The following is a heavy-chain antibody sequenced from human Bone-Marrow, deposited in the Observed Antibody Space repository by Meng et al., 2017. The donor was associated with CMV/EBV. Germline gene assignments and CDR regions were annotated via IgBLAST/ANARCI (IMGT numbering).Heavy chain of an antibody. J-gene: IGHJ4*02. CDR2: INSDGSST. CDR3: ARGGAHYDFWSGYYKVGFFDY. Sequence: GESLKISCAASGFTFSNYWMHWVRQAPGKGLVWVSRINSDGSSTSYADSVKGRFTISRDNAKNTLYLQMNSLRAEDTAVYYCARGGAHYDFWSGYYKVGFFDYWGQGTLVTVSS. CDR1: GFTFSNYW. D-gene: IGHD3-3*01. V-gene: IGHV3-74*01.